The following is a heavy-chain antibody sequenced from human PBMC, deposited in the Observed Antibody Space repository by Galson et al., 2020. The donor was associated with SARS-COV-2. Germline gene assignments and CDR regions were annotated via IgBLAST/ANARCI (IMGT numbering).Heavy chain of an antibody. Sequence: GESLKISCKASGYMFTDNYMHWVRQAPGQGLEWMGWINPNSGAIVYAQKFRGRVTMTRDTSVSAVYMELRSLRSDDTAIYYCSRDRGPGLMSSLDFWGRGTMVSVSS. V-gene: IGHV1-2*02. CDR2: INPNSGAI. CDR1: GYMFTDNY. J-gene: IGHJ3*01. CDR3: SRDRGPGLMSSLDF. D-gene: IGHD3-10*01.